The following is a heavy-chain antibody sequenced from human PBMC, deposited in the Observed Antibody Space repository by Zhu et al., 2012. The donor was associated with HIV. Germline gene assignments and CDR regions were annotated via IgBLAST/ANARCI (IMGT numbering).Heavy chain of an antibody. CDR1: GGSSRGFF. J-gene: IGHJ1*01. V-gene: IGHV4-34*01. CDR2: INHSGTI. Sequence: QVQLQQWDAGLLRPSETLSLTCDVDGGSSRGFFWSWIRQPPGKGLEWIGEINHSGTINYNPSLKSRVTMSIDTSNNQISLKLSSVTAADTAVYYCARAPEYFYDKSGYYSEYFQYWGQGALVTVS. CDR3: ARAPEYFYDKSGYYSEYFQY. D-gene: IGHD3-22*01.